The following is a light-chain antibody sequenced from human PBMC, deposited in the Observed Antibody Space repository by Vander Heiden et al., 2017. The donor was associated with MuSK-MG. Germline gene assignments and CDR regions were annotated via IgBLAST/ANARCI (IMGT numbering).Light chain of an antibody. Sequence: EIVLTQSPGTLSLSPGERATLSCRASQSVSSTYLGWYQQKPGQAPRLLIFGASSRATGIPDRFSGSGSGTDFALSISRLEPEDFAIYYCQYYGSSPRTFGQGTKVEIK. J-gene: IGKJ1*01. V-gene: IGKV3-20*01. CDR1: QSVSSTY. CDR3: QYYGSSPRT. CDR2: GAS.